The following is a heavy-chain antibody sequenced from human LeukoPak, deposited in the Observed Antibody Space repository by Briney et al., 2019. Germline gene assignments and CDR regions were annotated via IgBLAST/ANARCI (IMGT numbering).Heavy chain of an antibody. J-gene: IGHJ4*02. D-gene: IGHD3-3*01. V-gene: IGHV3-30*03. CDR2: ISDDGSNK. CDR1: GFTFKDYW. CDR3: ARDGEWLRPNDY. Sequence: GGSLRLSCAASGFTFKDYWMTWVRQAPGKGLEWVALISDDGSNKYYADSVKGRFTVSRDNARNSLYLQMNSLRAEDTAVYYCARDGEWLRPNDYWGQGTLVTVSS.